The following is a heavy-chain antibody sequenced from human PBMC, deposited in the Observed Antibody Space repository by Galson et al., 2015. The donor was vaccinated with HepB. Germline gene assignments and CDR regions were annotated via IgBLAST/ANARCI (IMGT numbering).Heavy chain of an antibody. CDR1: GYTFTSYG. CDR3: ARDATYDFWSGYYSYYYYYMDV. V-gene: IGHV1-18*01. J-gene: IGHJ6*03. D-gene: IGHD3-3*01. CDR2: ISAYNGNT. Sequence: SVKVSCKASGYTFTSYGISWVRQAPGQGLEWMGWISAYNGNTNYAQKLQGRVTMTTDTSTSTAYMELRSLRSDDTAVCYCARDATYDFWSGYYSYYYYYMDVWGKGTTVTVSS.